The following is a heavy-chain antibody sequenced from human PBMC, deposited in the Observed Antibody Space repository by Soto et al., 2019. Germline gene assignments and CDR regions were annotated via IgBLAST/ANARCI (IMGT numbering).Heavy chain of an antibody. D-gene: IGHD3-22*01. J-gene: IGHJ6*02. CDR1: GYTFTSYG. CDR2: ISAYNGNT. CDR3: ARDRYDYYDSSGYYTLSYYGMDV. V-gene: IGHV1-18*01. Sequence: QVQLVQSGAEVKKPGASVKVSCKASGYTFTSYGISWVRQAPGQGLEWMGWISAYNGNTNYAQKLQGRVTMTTDTATSTAYMELRSLRSDDAAVYYCARDRYDYYDSSGYYTLSYYGMDVWGQGTTVTVSS.